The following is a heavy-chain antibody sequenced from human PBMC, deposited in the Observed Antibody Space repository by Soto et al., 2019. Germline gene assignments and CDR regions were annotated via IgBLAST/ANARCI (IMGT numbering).Heavy chain of an antibody. V-gene: IGHV4-39*01. CDR3: ARKGSSSLPFGLYYYYYMDV. D-gene: IGHD6-6*01. J-gene: IGHJ6*03. CDR2: IYYSGST. CDR1: GGSISSSNYY. Sequence: SETLSLTCTVSGGSISSSNYYWGWIRQPPGKGLEWIGSIYYSGSTYYNPSLKSRVTISVDTSKNQFSLKLSSVTAADTAVYYCARKGSSSLPFGLYYYYYMDVWGKGTTVTVSS.